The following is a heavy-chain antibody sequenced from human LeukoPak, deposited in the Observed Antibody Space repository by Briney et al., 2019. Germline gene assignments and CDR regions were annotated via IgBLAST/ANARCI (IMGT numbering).Heavy chain of an antibody. CDR3: ARASTHRYNWKSGQLDDAFDI. CDR2: ISPYNGNT. J-gene: IGHJ3*02. V-gene: IGHV1-18*01. D-gene: IGHD1-20*01. Sequence: ASLKVSCKTSGYTFTHYVISWVRQAPGQGLEWMGRISPYNGNTKYAQKRQGRVTMTTDTSTSTAYMELRSLRSDDTAGYYCARASTHRYNWKSGQLDDAFDIWGQGTMVTVSS. CDR1: GYTFTHYV.